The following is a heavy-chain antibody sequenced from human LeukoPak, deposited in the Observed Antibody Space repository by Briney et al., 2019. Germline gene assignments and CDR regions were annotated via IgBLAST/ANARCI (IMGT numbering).Heavy chain of an antibody. D-gene: IGHD3-3*01. CDR1: GFTFSSYS. CDR2: ISSSSSTI. J-gene: IGHJ3*02. Sequence: GGSLRLSWAASGFTFSSYSMNWVRQAPGKGLEWVSYISSSSSTIYYADSVKGRFTISRDNAKNSLYLQMNSLRDEDTAVYYCARVRILEWLLYAFDIWGQGTMVTVSS. CDR3: ARVRILEWLLYAFDI. V-gene: IGHV3-48*02.